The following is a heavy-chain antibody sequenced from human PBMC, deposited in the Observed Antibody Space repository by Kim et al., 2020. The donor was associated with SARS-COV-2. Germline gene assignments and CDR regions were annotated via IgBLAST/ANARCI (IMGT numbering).Heavy chain of an antibody. CDR3: ARGYSGSSDY. D-gene: IGHD1-26*01. V-gene: IGHV3-21*01. Sequence: GGSLRLSCAASGFTFASYSMNWVRQAPGRGLEWVSSISSSSTYTYYADSVKGRFTVSRENAKNSLYLQMSSLRAEDTAVYFCARGYSGSSDYWSQGTLVTVSS. CDR1: GFTFASYS. J-gene: IGHJ4*02. CDR2: ISSSSTYT.